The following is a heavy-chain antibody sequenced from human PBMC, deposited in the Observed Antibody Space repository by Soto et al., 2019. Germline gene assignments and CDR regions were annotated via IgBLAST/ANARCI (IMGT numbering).Heavy chain of an antibody. CDR3: TTALTPGIAAAGTSTLYYYYYGMDV. Sequence: GGSLRLSCAASGFTFSNAWMNWVRQAPGKGLEWVGRIKSKTDGGTTDYAAPVKGRFTISRDDSKNTLYLQMNSLKTEDTAVYYCTTALTPGIAAAGTSTLYYYYYGMDVWGQGTTVTVSS. J-gene: IGHJ6*02. D-gene: IGHD6-13*01. CDR2: IKSKTDGGTT. V-gene: IGHV3-15*07. CDR1: GFTFSNAW.